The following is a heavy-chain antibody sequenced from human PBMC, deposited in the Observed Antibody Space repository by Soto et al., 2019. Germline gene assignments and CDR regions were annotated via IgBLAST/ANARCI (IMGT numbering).Heavy chain of an antibody. D-gene: IGHD5-18*01. Sequence: QVQLVQSGAEEKKPGASVKVSCKASGYTFTGYYMHWVRQAPGQGLEWMGWINPNSGGTNYAQKFQGWVTMTRDTSISTAYMELSRLRSDDTAVYYCARGLNPDTAMPSGGYWGQGTLVTVSS. CDR2: INPNSGGT. CDR1: GYTFTGYY. V-gene: IGHV1-2*04. J-gene: IGHJ4*02. CDR3: ARGLNPDTAMPSGGY.